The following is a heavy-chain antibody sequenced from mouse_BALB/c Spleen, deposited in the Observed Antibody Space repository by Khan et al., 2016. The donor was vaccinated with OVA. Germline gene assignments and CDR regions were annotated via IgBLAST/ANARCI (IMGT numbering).Heavy chain of an antibody. Sequence: EVQLQESGPSLVKPSQTLSLTCSVTGDSITSGYWSWIRKFPGNKLEYMGYMIYSGNTFYNPSLQSRIANTRHTSKNQYYLQLKSMTTEDAATYYCARSSCRYAFAYWGQGTLVTVSA. CDR2: MIYSGNT. CDR1: GDSITSGY. D-gene: IGHD2-14*01. CDR3: ARSSCRYAFAY. V-gene: IGHV3-8*02. J-gene: IGHJ3*01.